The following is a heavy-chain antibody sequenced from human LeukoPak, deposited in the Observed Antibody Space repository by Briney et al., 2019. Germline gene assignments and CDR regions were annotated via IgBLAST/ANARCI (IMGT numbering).Heavy chain of an antibody. Sequence: GGSLRLSCAASGFTFSNAWMSWVRQAPGKRLEWVANIKQDGSEKYYVDSVKGRFTISRDNAKNSLYLQMNSLRAEDTAVYYCARDLGGVSSGPPGGYWGQGTLVTVSS. J-gene: IGHJ4*02. CDR3: ARDLGGVSSGPPGGY. CDR2: IKQDGSEK. V-gene: IGHV3-7*01. D-gene: IGHD3-22*01. CDR1: GFTFSNAW.